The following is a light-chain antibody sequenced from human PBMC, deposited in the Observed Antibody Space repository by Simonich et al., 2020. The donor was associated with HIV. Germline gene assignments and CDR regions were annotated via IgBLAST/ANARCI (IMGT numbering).Light chain of an antibody. J-gene: IGKJ2*01. CDR3: QQYDTYFSN. CDR2: KAS. Sequence: DIQLTQSPSTLSASVGDRVTITFPASKSISRWFAWYQQQPGKAPKLLIYKASSLEIGVPSRFSGSGSGTEFTLTISSLQPDDFATYYCQQYDTYFSNFGQGTKLEIK. V-gene: IGKV1-5*03. CDR1: KSISRW.